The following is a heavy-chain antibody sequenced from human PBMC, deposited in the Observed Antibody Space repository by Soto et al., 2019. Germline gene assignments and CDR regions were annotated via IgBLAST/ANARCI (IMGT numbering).Heavy chain of an antibody. CDR1: GGSISSGGYY. D-gene: IGHD6-19*01. CDR2: IYYSGST. Sequence: QVQLQESGPGLVKPSQTLSLTCTVSGGSISSGGYYWSWIRQHPGKGLEWIGYIYYSGSTYYNPSLKSRVTISVDTSKNQFSLKLSSVTAADTAVYYCARQSGSGWLSDYFDYWGQGTLVTVSS. CDR3: ARQSGSGWLSDYFDY. V-gene: IGHV4-31*03. J-gene: IGHJ4*02.